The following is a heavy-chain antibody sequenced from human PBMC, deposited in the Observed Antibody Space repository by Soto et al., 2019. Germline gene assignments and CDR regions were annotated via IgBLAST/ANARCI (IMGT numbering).Heavy chain of an antibody. V-gene: IGHV1-18*04. J-gene: IGHJ6*02. CDR1: GYTLTSYG. CDR2: ISAYNGNT. CDR3: ARDGRIQLWSPNYYGMDV. D-gene: IGHD5-18*01. Sequence: QVQLVQSGAEVKKPGASVKVSCKASGYTLTSYGISWVRQAPVQGLEWMGWISAYNGNTNYAQKLQGRVTMTTDTATSTAYMELRSLRSDDTAVYYCARDGRIQLWSPNYYGMDVWGQETTVTVSS.